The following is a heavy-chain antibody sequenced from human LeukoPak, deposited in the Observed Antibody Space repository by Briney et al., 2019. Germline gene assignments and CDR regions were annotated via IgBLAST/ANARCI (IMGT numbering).Heavy chain of an antibody. D-gene: IGHD6-6*01. V-gene: IGHV1-46*01. CDR1: GYTFTSYY. CDR2: INPSGGST. J-gene: IGHJ5*02. CDR3: TGSIVARGGWFDP. Sequence: GASVKVSCKASGYTFTSYYMHWVRQAPGQGLEWMGIINPSGGSTSYAQKFQGRVTMTRDMSTSTVYMELSSLSSEDTAGYYCTGSIVARGGWFDPWGQGTLVTVSS.